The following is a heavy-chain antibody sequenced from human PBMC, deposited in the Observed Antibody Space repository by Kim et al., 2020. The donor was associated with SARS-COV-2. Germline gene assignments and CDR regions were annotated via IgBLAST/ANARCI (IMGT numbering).Heavy chain of an antibody. CDR1: GYTLTELS. Sequence: ASVKVSCKVSGYTLTELSMHWVRQAPGKGLEWMGCFDPEDGETIYAQKFQGRVTMTEDTSTDTAYMDLSSLRSEDTAVHYCATDRFVCPPLLWFAGLRRKNWFAPWGQGTLVTVS. V-gene: IGHV1-24*01. D-gene: IGHD3-10*01. CDR3: ATDRFVCPPLLWFAGLRRKNWFAP. J-gene: IGHJ5*02. CDR2: FDPEDGET.